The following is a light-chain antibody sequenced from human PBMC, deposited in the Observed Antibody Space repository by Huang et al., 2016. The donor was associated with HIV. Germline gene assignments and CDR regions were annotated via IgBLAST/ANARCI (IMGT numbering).Light chain of an antibody. V-gene: IGKV2-28*01. CDR2: MGR. CDR3: MEALQTPLT. Sequence: DIVMTQSPLSLAVTPGESASISCRSSQSLLHSNGYNSLDWYLQKQGPSPQLLIYMGRNRASGVPDRFSGSGTGTDFTLKISRVEAEDVVVYYCMEALQTPLTFGPGTKVDIK. CDR1: QSLLHSNGYNS. J-gene: IGKJ3*01.